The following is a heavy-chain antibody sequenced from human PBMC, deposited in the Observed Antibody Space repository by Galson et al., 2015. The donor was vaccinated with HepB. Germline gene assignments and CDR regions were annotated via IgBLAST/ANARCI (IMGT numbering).Heavy chain of an antibody. D-gene: IGHD6-19*01. V-gene: IGHV3-73*01. CDR2: IRSKANSYAT. Sequence: SLRLSCAASGFTFSGSAMHWVRQASGKGLEWVGRIRSKANSYATAYAASVKGRFTISRDDSKNTAYLQMNSLKTEDTAVYYCTRRRLVAGTSASDYWGQGTLVTVSS. CDR3: TRRRLVAGTSASDY. CDR1: GFTFSGSA. J-gene: IGHJ4*02.